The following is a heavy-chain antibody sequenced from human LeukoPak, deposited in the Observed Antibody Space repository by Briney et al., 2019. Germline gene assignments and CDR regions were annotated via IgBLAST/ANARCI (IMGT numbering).Heavy chain of an antibody. CDR2: VSGSGGST. J-gene: IGHJ4*02. Sequence: GGSLRLSCAAPGFTFSNYAMSWVRQAPGKGLERVSAVSGSGGSTYYADSVKGRFTISRDNSKNTLYLQMNSLRAEDTAVYYCARDKGYFDYWGQGTLVTVSS. CDR3: ARDKGYFDY. CDR1: GFTFSNYA. V-gene: IGHV3-23*01.